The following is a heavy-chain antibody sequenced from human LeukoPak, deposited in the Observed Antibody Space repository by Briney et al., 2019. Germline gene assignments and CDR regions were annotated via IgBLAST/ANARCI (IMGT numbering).Heavy chain of an antibody. CDR1: GFTFSIYA. J-gene: IGHJ3*01. D-gene: IGHD5-12*01. CDR2: ISYDGSNK. V-gene: IGHV3-30-3*01. Sequence: GGSLSLFCAASGFTFSIYAMHWVRQAPGKGLEWVAVISYDGSNKYYADSVKGRFTISRDNSKNTLYLQMNSLRAEDTAVYYCARDLGGYDFPTWGQGTMVTVSS. CDR3: ARDLGGYDFPT.